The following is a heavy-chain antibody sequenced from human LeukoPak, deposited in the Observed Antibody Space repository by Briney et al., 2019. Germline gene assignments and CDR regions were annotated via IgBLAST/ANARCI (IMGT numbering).Heavy chain of an antibody. Sequence: SETPSLTCTVSGGSISSYYWSWIRQPAGKGLEWIGRIYTSGSTNYNPSLKSRVTMSVDTSKNQFSLKLSSVPAADTAVYYCAREFTMVRGDDAFDIWGQGTMVTVSS. CDR3: AREFTMVRGDDAFDI. CDR2: IYTSGST. V-gene: IGHV4-4*07. J-gene: IGHJ3*02. CDR1: GGSISSYY. D-gene: IGHD3-10*01.